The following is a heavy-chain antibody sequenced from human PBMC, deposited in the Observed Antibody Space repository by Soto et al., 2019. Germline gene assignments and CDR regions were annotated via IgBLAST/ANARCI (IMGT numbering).Heavy chain of an antibody. CDR3: ACILQLQLTGIVP. J-gene: IGHJ4*02. CDR2: IYYSGST. Sequence: PSXSLSLTCTVSGGSISSYYWSWIRQPPGKGLEWIGYIYYSGSTNYNPSLKSRVTISVDTSKNQFSLKLSSVTAADTAVYYCACILQLQLTGIVPRGQGTLVTVS. D-gene: IGHD1-1*01. V-gene: IGHV4-59*01. CDR1: GGSISSYY.